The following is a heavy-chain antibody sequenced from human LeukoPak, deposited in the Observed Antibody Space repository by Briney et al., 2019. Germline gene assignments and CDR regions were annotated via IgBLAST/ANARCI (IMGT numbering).Heavy chain of an antibody. CDR3: ASRAYYDSSGLDY. J-gene: IGHJ4*02. D-gene: IGHD3-22*01. CDR2: VSNSGST. V-gene: IGHV4-59*08. Sequence: ETLSLTRSVFGGSIRNYYWAWIRQPPGKGQDRDGHVSNSGSTKYNPSLKSRVTISIDTSKKHFSLKLSSVAAADTAVYYCASRAYYDSSGLDYWGQGILVTVSS. CDR1: GGSIRNYY.